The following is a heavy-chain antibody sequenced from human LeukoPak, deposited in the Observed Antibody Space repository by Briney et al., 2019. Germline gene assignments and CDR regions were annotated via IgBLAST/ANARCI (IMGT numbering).Heavy chain of an antibody. Sequence: GGSLRLSCAASGFTFSRYTMNWVRQAPGKGLEWVSSISGSSTYIYYADSVKGRFTISRDNSKNTLYLQMNSLRAEDTAVYYCAKSFLKSGWSEPYYFDYWGQGTLVTVSS. CDR2: ISGSSTYI. D-gene: IGHD6-19*01. J-gene: IGHJ4*02. CDR1: GFTFSRYT. CDR3: AKSFLKSGWSEPYYFDY. V-gene: IGHV3-21*04.